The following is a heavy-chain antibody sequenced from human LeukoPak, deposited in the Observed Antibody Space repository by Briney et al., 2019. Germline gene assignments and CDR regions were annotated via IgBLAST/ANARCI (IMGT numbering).Heavy chain of an antibody. CDR3: ARAFPQLVTYWFDP. V-gene: IGHV4-59*01. CDR2: IYYSGST. Sequence: PSETLSLTCTVSGGSISSYYWSWIRQPPGKGLEWIGYIYYSGSTNYNPSLKSRVTISVDTSKNQFSLKLSSVTAADTAVYYCARAFPQLVTYWFDPWGQGTLVTVSS. D-gene: IGHD6-13*01. J-gene: IGHJ5*02. CDR1: GGSISSYY.